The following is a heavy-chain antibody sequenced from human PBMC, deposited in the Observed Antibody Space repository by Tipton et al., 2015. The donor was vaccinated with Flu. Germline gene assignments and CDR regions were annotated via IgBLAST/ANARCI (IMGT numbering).Heavy chain of an antibody. CDR2: IYYSGST. CDR3: ARGMSRDGYN. V-gene: IGHV4-59*01. Sequence: LRLSCTVSGGSISSYYWSWIRQPPGKGLEWIGYIYYSGSTNYNPSLKSRVTISVDTSKNQFSLKLSSVTAADTAVYYCARGMSRDGYNWGQGTLVTVSS. J-gene: IGHJ4*02. D-gene: IGHD5-24*01. CDR1: GGSISSYY.